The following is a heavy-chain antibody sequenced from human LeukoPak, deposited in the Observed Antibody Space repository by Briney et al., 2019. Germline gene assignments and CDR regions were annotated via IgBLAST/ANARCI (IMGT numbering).Heavy chain of an antibody. J-gene: IGHJ4*02. Sequence: PSETLSLTCAVYDGSFNNYYWTWIRQPQGKGLEWIGEINHSGSTNYNPSLKSRVTVSVDTSKKQFSLKVGSVTAADTAVYYCARKGYFSSGWYYFDYWGQGTLVTVSS. CDR2: INHSGST. CDR3: ARKGYFSSGWYYFDY. D-gene: IGHD6-19*01. CDR1: DGSFNNYY. V-gene: IGHV4-34*01.